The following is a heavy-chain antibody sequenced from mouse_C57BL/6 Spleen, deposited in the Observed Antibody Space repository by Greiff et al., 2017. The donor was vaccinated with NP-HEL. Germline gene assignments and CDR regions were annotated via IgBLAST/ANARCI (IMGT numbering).Heavy chain of an antibody. CDR1: GYSITSGYY. D-gene: IGHD1-1*02. CDR3: AIYYDPMAMDY. V-gene: IGHV3-6*01. Sequence: EVQLQQSGPGLVKPSQSLSLTCSVTGYSITSGYYWNWIRQFPGNKLEWMGYISYDGSNNYNPSLKNRISITRDTSKNQFFLKLNSVTTEDTATYYCAIYYDPMAMDYWGQGTSVTVSS. CDR2: ISYDGSN. J-gene: IGHJ4*01.